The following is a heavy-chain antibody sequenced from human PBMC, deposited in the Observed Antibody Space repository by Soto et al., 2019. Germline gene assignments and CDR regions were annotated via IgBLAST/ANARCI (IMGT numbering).Heavy chain of an antibody. Sequence: EVKLVESGGDLVQPGGSLRLSCAASGYSFTDAWMYWVRQAPGKGLEWVGRIKSFADGGTTEYAAPVKGRFSISREDSTLTVFLQMNSLQTEDTAVYYCTRRPKAADIGVGTLDFWGRGTLVTVSA. D-gene: IGHD3-9*01. CDR1: GYSFTDAW. CDR2: IKSFADGGTT. V-gene: IGHV3-15*07. CDR3: TRRPKAADIGVGTLDF. J-gene: IGHJ4*02.